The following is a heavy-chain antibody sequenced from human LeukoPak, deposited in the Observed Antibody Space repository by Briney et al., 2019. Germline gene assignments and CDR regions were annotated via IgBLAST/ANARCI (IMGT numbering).Heavy chain of an antibody. CDR2: ISYDGSNK. D-gene: IGHD3-22*01. CDR1: GFTFTTYA. J-gene: IGHJ3*02. V-gene: IGHV3-30-3*01. Sequence: GGSLRLSCAASGFTFTTYAMSWVRQAPGKGLEWVAVISYDGSNKYYADSVKGRFTISRDNSKNTLYLQMNSLRAEDTAVYYCARGVYYYDSSGYPHDAFDIWGQGTMVHVSS. CDR3: ARGVYYYDSSGYPHDAFDI.